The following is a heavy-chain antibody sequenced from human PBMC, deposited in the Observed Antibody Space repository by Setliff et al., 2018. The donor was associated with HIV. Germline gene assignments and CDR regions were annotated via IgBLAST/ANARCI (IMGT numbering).Heavy chain of an antibody. D-gene: IGHD2-15*01. CDR3: ARTMAVPATQPFDY. CDR2: ITHSGST. Sequence: SETLSLTCAVYDGSFSGYYWIWIRQPPGKGLEWIGEITHSGSTTYHPSLKSRLTISVDASKRHFSLKLSSVTAADTAVYYCARTMAVPATQPFDYWGQGTLVTVSS. V-gene: IGHV4-34*01. CDR1: DGSFSGYY. J-gene: IGHJ4*02.